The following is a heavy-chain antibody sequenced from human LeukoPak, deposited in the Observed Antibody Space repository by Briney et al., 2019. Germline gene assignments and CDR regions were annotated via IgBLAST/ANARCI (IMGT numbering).Heavy chain of an antibody. CDR2: INDSGRI. D-gene: IGHD1-7*01. Sequence: SETLSLTCAVYGGSFSNYYWSWIRQPPGKGLEWIGEINDSGRINYNPSFMSRVTVSVDTSKNQFSLRLTSVTATDTAVYYCARRWNYGRNYYIDVWGNGATVSVSS. CDR1: GGSFSNYY. J-gene: IGHJ6*03. CDR3: ARRWNYGRNYYIDV. V-gene: IGHV4-34*01.